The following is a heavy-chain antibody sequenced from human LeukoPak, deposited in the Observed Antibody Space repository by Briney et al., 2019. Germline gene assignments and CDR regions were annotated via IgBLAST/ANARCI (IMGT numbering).Heavy chain of an antibody. J-gene: IGHJ4*02. CDR3: ARDHSSGWYATRDFDY. D-gene: IGHD6-19*01. CDR2: ISAYNGNT. Sequence: ASVKVSCKASGYTFTSYGISWVRQAPGQGLEWMGWISAYNGNTNYAQKLQGRVTMTTDTSTSTAYMELGSLRSDDTAVYYCARDHSSGWYATRDFDYWGQGTLVTVSS. V-gene: IGHV1-18*01. CDR1: GYTFTSYG.